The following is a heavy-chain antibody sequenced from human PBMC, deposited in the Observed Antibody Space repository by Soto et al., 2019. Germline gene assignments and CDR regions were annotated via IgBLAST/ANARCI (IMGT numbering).Heavy chain of an antibody. Sequence: PGGSLRLSCAASGFTFSDYGMHWVRQAPGKGLEWVSVISGGGSNKYYADSVKGRFTISRDNSKNTLYLQMNSLRAEDTAVYYCAKRYDFWSGDAFDIWGQGTMVTVSS. CDR3: AKRYDFWSGDAFDI. CDR1: GFTFSDYG. CDR2: ISGGGSNK. J-gene: IGHJ3*02. D-gene: IGHD3-3*01. V-gene: IGHV3-23*01.